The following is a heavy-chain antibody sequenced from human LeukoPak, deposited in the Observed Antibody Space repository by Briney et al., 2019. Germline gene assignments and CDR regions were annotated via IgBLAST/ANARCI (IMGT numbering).Heavy chain of an antibody. CDR1: GGSISSSSYY. V-gene: IGHV4-39*01. D-gene: IGHD3-9*01. CDR2: IYYSGST. J-gene: IGHJ4*02. CDR3: ARQGDYDILTGYYISY. Sequence: PSETLSLTCTVSGGSISSSSYYWGWIRQPPGKGLEWIGSIYYSGSTYYNPSLKSRVTISVDTSKNQFSLKLSSVTAADTAVYYCARQGDYDILTGYYISYWGQGTLVTVSS.